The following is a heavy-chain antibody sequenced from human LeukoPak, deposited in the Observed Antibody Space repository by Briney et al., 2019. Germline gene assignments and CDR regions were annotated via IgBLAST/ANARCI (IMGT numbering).Heavy chain of an antibody. Sequence: GGSLRLSCAASGFTFSSFAMSWVRQAPGKGLEWVSVIYSGGSTYYADSVKGRFTISRDNSRNTLYLQMNSLRAEDTAVYYCARDKLGSGWFYFDYWGQGTLVTVSS. CDR1: GFTFSSFA. CDR3: ARDKLGSGWFYFDY. CDR2: IYSGGST. D-gene: IGHD6-19*01. J-gene: IGHJ4*02. V-gene: IGHV3-53*01.